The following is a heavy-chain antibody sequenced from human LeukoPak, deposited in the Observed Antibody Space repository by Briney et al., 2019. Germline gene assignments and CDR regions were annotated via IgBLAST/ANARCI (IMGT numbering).Heavy chain of an antibody. Sequence: GGSLRLSCAASGFTFSSYGMHWVRQAPGKGLEWVTAISYDGSNKYYADSVKGRFTISRDNSKNTLYVQMNSLRAEDTAVYYCAKEGYSRGYYSYSSMDVRGKGTTVTVSS. D-gene: IGHD6-13*01. CDR1: GFTFSSYG. J-gene: IGHJ6*03. V-gene: IGHV3-30*18. CDR2: ISYDGSNK. CDR3: AKEGYSRGYYSYSSMDV.